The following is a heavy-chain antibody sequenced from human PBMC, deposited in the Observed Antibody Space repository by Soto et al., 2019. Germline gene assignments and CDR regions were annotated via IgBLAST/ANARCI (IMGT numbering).Heavy chain of an antibody. V-gene: IGHV3-30*18. CDR1: GFTFVSYR. J-gene: IGHJ4*01. CDR2: ISYDGSNK. Sequence: VRFLLVSGPAAGFTFVSYRIHWGRQRPGKGLEWVAVISYDGSNKYYADSVKGRFTISRDNSKNTLYLQMNSLRAEDTAVYYCVKDQGRTTALAYYFGYWGQGTLVT. CDR3: VKDQGRTTALAYYFGY. D-gene: IGHD1-7*01.